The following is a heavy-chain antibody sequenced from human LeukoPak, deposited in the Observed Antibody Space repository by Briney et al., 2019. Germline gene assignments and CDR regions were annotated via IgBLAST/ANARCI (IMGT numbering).Heavy chain of an antibody. D-gene: IGHD4-23*01. V-gene: IGHV3-48*01. CDR3: ARETVGTPYLFDY. J-gene: IGHJ4*02. CDR1: GFTFSSYS. CDR2: ISSSRSTI. Sequence: GSLRLSCAASGFTFSSYSMNWVRQAPGKGLEWVSYISSSRSTIYYADSVKGRFTISRDNAKNSLYLQLNSLRAEDTAVYFCARETVGTPYLFDYWGQGSLVTVSS.